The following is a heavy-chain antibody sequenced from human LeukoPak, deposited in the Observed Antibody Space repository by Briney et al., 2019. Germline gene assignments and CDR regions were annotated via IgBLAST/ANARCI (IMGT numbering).Heavy chain of an antibody. CDR2: IYYSGST. J-gene: IGHJ4*02. D-gene: IGHD4-23*01. V-gene: IGHV4-39*07. Sequence: SEALSLTCTVSGGSISSSSYYWGWIRQPPGKGLEWIGSIYYSGSTYYNPSLKSRVTISVDTSKNQFSLKLSSVTAADTAVYYCARDLGGDYGGTDFDYWGQGTLVTVSS. CDR3: ARDLGGDYGGTDFDY. CDR1: GGSISSSSYY.